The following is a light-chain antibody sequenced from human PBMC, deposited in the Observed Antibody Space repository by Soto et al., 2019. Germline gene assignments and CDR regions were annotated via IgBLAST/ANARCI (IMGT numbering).Light chain of an antibody. Sequence: EIVLTQSPGTLSLSPGETATLSCRASHTIGSTYLAWYQQKPGQAPRLLIFGSSNRATGIPDRFSGSGSGTDFTLSISRLEPEDFAVYYCQQYASSPLLTFGGGTKVEIK. CDR1: HTIGSTY. J-gene: IGKJ4*01. CDR3: QQYASSPLLT. CDR2: GSS. V-gene: IGKV3-20*01.